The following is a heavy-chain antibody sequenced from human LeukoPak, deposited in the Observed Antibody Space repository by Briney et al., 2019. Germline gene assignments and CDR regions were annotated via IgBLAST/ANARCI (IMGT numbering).Heavy chain of an antibody. CDR1: GYTFTSYA. Sequence: ASVKVSCKASGYTFTSYAMHWVRQAPGQRLEWMGWINAGNGNTEYSQKFQGRVTITRDTSASTAYMELSSLRSEDTAVYYCARSRNFGVARYGMDVWGQGTTVTVSS. J-gene: IGHJ6*02. CDR2: INAGNGNT. CDR3: ARSRNFGVARYGMDV. V-gene: IGHV1-3*01. D-gene: IGHD3-3*01.